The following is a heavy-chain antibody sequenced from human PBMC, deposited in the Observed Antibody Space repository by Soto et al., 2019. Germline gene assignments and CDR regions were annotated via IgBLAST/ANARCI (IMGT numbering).Heavy chain of an antibody. CDR3: ARGVLLAPDV. CDR2: MYYGGRT. D-gene: IGHD1-26*01. Sequence: QVQLQQSGPGLVKPSETLSLTCSVSGGSITSHYWTWVRQPPGKGLEWIGYMYYGGRTNYNPSLKSRVTVSIDPSKNQFCLQMSSITAADTAVYYCARGVLLAPDVWGQGTTVTVSS. V-gene: IGHV4-59*08. J-gene: IGHJ6*02. CDR1: GGSITSHY.